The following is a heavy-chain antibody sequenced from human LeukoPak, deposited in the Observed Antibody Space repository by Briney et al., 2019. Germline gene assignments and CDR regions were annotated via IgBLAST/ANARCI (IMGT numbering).Heavy chain of an antibody. CDR1: GGSISTYY. CDR2: ISYGNT. V-gene: IGHV4-59*01. CDR3: ARDKAHSYGRYFDP. J-gene: IGHJ5*02. D-gene: IGHD5-18*01. Sequence: SETLSLTCSVSGGSISTYYWNWIRQTPGKGLEWIGHISYGNTDYNPALKSRVTISVDTSKNQFSLKLTSVTAADTAVYYCARDKAHSYGRYFDPWGQGALVTVSS.